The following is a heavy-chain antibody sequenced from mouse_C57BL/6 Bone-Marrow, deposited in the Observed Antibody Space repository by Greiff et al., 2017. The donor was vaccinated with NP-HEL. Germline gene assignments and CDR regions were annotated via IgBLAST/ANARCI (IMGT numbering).Heavy chain of an antibody. CDR2: IDPEDGET. J-gene: IGHJ1*03. CDR1: GFNIKDYY. V-gene: IGHV14-2*01. CDR3: ARCLYDGSSYRYFDV. D-gene: IGHD1-1*01. Sequence: EVQLQESGAELVKPVASVKLSCTASGFNIKDYYMHWVKQRTEQGLEWIGRIDPEDGETKYAPKFQGKATITADTSSNTAYLQLSSLTSEDTAVYDGARCLYDGSSYRYFDVWGTGTTVTVSS.